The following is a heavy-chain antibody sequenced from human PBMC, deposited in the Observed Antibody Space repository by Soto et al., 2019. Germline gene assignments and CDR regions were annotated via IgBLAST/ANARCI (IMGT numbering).Heavy chain of an antibody. V-gene: IGHV3-30*18. D-gene: IGHD2-21*01. Sequence: PWGSLILSCAAFGFTFSSYGTHRVRQDTGKGLEWVAVISYDGSSKYYADSVKGRFTISRDNSKNTLYLQMNSLRAEDTAVYYCAKTIPVSFGMDVWAQGTTVTGSS. J-gene: IGHJ6*02. CDR1: GFTFSSYG. CDR3: AKTIPVSFGMDV. CDR2: ISYDGSSK.